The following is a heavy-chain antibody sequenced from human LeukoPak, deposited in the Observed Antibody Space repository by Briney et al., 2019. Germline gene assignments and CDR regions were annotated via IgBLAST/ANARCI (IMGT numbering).Heavy chain of an antibody. D-gene: IGHD3-22*01. Sequence: SETLSLTCTVSGGSINAYYWSWIRQPPGKGLEWIGYVYRSGSTNYNPSLKSRVTMSVDTSNNQFSLKLSSVTAADTAMYYCAREGDYYDSGGYYRIDFWGQGTLVTVSS. CDR1: GGSINAYY. V-gene: IGHV4-59*01. CDR2: VYRSGST. J-gene: IGHJ4*02. CDR3: AREGDYYDSGGYYRIDF.